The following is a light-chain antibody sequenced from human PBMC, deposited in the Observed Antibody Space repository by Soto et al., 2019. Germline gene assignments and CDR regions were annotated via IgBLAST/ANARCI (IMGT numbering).Light chain of an antibody. CDR3: SSYAGSRVVV. J-gene: IGLJ2*01. CDR1: SSDVGGYNY. CDR2: EVS. V-gene: IGLV2-8*02. Sequence: QSALTQPPSASRSPGQSVTISCTGTSSDVGGYNYVSWYQQHPGKAPKLMIYEVSKRPSGVPDRFSGSKSGNTASLTVSGLQAEDEADYYCSSYAGSRVVVFGGGTKLTVL.